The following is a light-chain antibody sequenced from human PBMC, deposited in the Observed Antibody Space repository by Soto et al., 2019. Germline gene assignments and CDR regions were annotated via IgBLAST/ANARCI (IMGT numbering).Light chain of an antibody. J-gene: IGKJ1*01. Sequence: AIQMTQSPSFLSASVGDRVTITCRASQGIRNDLGWYQQKPGKAPKLLIYAASSLQSGVPSRFSGSGSGTDFTLTISSLQTEDFATYYCLQDYNYPPTFGQGTKVEIK. CDR3: LQDYNYPPT. CDR1: QGIRND. CDR2: AAS. V-gene: IGKV1-6*01.